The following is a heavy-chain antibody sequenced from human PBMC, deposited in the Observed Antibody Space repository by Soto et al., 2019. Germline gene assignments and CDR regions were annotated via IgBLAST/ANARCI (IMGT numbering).Heavy chain of an antibody. V-gene: IGHV4-34*01. CDR1: GASFSGYY. CDR3: ARVSCSGGSCYLTSRYNYYVMDV. CDR2: ITHSGTT. J-gene: IGHJ6*02. Sequence: KASETLSLTCAGHGASFSGYYWSWVRQSPGKGLEWIGEITHSGTTNYSPSLKSRVTISVDTSKNHFFLSLGSVTAADTGVYYFARVSCSGGSCYLTSRYNYYVMDVWGQGTTVTVSS. D-gene: IGHD2-15*01.